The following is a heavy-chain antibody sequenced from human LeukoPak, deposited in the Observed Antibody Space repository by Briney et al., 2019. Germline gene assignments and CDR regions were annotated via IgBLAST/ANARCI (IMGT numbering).Heavy chain of an antibody. Sequence: PSETLSLTCTVSGGSISSSPYWWGWIRQPPGKGLEWIGTIYYSGSTHYNPSLKSRVTISADTSKNQFSLKLNSVTAADTAVYYCARIRALGFDYWGQGTLVTVSS. D-gene: IGHD7-27*01. CDR2: IYYSGST. CDR1: GGSISSSPYW. V-gene: IGHV4-39*07. J-gene: IGHJ4*02. CDR3: ARIRALGFDY.